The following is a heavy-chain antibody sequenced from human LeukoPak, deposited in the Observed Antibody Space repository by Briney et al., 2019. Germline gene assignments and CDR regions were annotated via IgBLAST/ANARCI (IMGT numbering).Heavy chain of an antibody. V-gene: IGHV4-31*03. J-gene: IGHJ4*02. D-gene: IGHD1-26*01. CDR3: ARDERGSYRH. CDR2: IYYSGST. CDR1: GGSISSGGYY. Sequence: SETLSLTCTVSGGSISSGGYYWSWIRQHPGKGLEWIGYIYYSGSTYYNPSLKSRVTISADTSKNQFSLKLSSVTAADTAVYYCARDERGSYRHWGQGTLVTVSS.